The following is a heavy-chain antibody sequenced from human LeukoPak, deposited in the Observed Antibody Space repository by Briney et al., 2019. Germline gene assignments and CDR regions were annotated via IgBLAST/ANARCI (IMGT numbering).Heavy chain of an antibody. CDR2: ISSSSSYI. CDR1: GFTFSSYS. V-gene: IGHV3-21*01. Sequence: PGGSLRLSCAASGFTFSSYSMNWVRQAPGKGLEWVSSISSSSSYIYYADSVKGRFTISRDNAKNSLYLQMNSLRAEDTAVYYCASLVGATYYFDYWGQGTVVTVSS. J-gene: IGHJ4*02. CDR3: ASLVGATYYFDY. D-gene: IGHD1-26*01.